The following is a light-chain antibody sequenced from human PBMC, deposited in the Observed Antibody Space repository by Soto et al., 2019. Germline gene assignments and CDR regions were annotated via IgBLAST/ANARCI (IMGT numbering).Light chain of an antibody. CDR1: QSLQHNNGNTL. CDR2: LGS. J-gene: IGKJ1*01. Sequence: EIVMTQSPLSLTVTPGEPASISCKSSQSLQHNNGNTLLDWYMQKQGQSPQLLIYLGSRRAPGAPDRVSGSGSGTDFTLRISTVEADDAAIYYCMQALQTPRTFGQGTKLEI. V-gene: IGKV2-28*01. CDR3: MQALQTPRT.